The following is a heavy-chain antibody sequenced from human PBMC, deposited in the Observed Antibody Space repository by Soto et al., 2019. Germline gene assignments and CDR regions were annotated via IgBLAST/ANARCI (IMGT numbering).Heavy chain of an antibody. CDR3: AREWGPYYYDSSGYYDNWFDP. CDR1: GCAISIGVYY. Sequence: LSLTCTVSGCAISIGVYYWRWIRQPPGKGLEWIGYIYYSGSTYYNPSLKSRVTISVDTSKNQFSLKLSSVTAADTAVYYCAREWGPYYYDSSGYYDNWFDPWGQGTLVTVSS. V-gene: IGHV4-30-4*01. CDR2: IYYSGST. J-gene: IGHJ5*02. D-gene: IGHD3-22*01.